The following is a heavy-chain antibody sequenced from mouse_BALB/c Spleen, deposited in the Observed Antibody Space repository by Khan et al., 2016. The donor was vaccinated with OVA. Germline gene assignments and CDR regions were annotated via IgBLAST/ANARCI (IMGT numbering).Heavy chain of an antibody. V-gene: IGHV1-7*01. J-gene: IGHJ2*01. CDR3: ARSGRRWDFDY. D-gene: IGHD1-3*01. Sequence: QVQLQQSGAELAKPGASVKMSCKASGYTFINYWILWVKQRPGQGLEWIGYINPSTGYTEYNQNFKDKATLTADTSSSTAYLQLSSLTSEDSAVYDCARSGRRWDFDYWGQGTMLTVSS. CDR1: GYTFINYW. CDR2: INPSTGYT.